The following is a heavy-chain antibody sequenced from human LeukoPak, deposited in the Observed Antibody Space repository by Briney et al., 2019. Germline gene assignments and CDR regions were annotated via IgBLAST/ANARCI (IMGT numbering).Heavy chain of an antibody. Sequence: ASVKVSCKASGYTFTGYYMHWVRQAPGQGLGWMGWINPNSGGTNYAQKFQGRVTMTRDTSISTAYMELSRLRSDDTAVYYCARDFLVRGTSRYYFDYWGQGTLVTVSS. J-gene: IGHJ4*02. CDR1: GYTFTGYY. CDR2: INPNSGGT. D-gene: IGHD3-10*01. CDR3: ARDFLVRGTSRYYFDY. V-gene: IGHV1-2*02.